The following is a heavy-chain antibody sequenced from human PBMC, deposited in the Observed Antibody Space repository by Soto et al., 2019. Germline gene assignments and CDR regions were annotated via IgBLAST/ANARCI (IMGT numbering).Heavy chain of an antibody. CDR3: HGYGH. D-gene: IGHD5-12*01. CDR2: IYSGGST. Sequence: EVQVVESGGGLIQPGGSLRLSCEVSGFSVTANYMSWVRQAPEKGLEWVSVIYSGGSTYYVDSVKGRFSISRDISKNTLYLQMNSLRAEDTAVYYCHGYGHWGHGTLVTVSS. V-gene: IGHV3-53*01. CDR1: GFSVTANY. J-gene: IGHJ4*01.